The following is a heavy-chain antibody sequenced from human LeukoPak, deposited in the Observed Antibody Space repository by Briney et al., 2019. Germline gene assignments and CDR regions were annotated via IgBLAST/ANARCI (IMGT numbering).Heavy chain of an antibody. CDR3: ARLPISWYSYAEDAFDI. V-gene: IGHV4-4*02. CDR1: GGSISSSNW. CDR2: IYHSGST. D-gene: IGHD5-18*01. J-gene: IGHJ3*02. Sequence: SGTLSLTCAVSGGSISSSNWWSWIRQPPGKGLEWIGEIYHSGSTNYNPSLKSRVTISVDTSKNQFSLKLSSVTAADTAVYYCARLPISWYSYAEDAFDIWGQGTMVTVSS.